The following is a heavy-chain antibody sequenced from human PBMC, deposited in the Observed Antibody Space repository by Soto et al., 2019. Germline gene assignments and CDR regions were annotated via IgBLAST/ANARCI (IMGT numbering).Heavy chain of an antibody. V-gene: IGHV3-33*01. Sequence: PGGSLRLSCAASGFTFSSYGVHWVRQAPGKGLEWVAVIWYDGSNKYYADSVKGRFTISRDNSKNTLYLQMNSLRAEDTAVYYCARDPDKWLRFGGGMDVWGQGTTVTVSS. CDR2: IWYDGSNK. D-gene: IGHD5-12*01. J-gene: IGHJ6*02. CDR3: ARDPDKWLRFGGGMDV. CDR1: GFTFSSYG.